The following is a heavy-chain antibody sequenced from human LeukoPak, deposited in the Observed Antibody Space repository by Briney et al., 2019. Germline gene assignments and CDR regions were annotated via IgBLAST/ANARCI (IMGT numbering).Heavy chain of an antibody. V-gene: IGHV4-59*08. J-gene: IGHJ4*02. CDR3: ARHLYSGSYYGY. D-gene: IGHD1-26*01. CDR1: GGSVSTYY. CDR2: IYYSGST. Sequence: SETLSLTCTVSGGSVSTYYWSWIRQPPGKGLEWIGYIYYSGSTNYNPSLKSRVTISVDTSKNQFSLKLSSVTAADTAVYYCARHLYSGSYYGYWGQGTLVTVSS.